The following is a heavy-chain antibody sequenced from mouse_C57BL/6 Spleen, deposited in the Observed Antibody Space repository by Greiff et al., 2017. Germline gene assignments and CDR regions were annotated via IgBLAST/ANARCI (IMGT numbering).Heavy chain of an antibody. CDR1: GYSFTGYY. CDR2: INPSTGGT. Sequence: VQLQQSGPELVKPGASVKISCKASGYSFTGYYMHWVKQSSEKSLEWIGEINPSTGGTSYNQKFKGKATLTVDKSSSTAYMQLKSLTSEDSAVYYCARGTMITYYFDYWGQGTTLTVSS. V-gene: IGHV1-43*01. D-gene: IGHD2-4*01. CDR3: ARGTMITYYFDY. J-gene: IGHJ2*01.